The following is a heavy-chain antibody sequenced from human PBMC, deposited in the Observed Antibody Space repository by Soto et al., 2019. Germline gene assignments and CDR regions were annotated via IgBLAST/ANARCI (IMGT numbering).Heavy chain of an antibody. D-gene: IGHD6-13*01. CDR1: GGSISSGDYY. Sequence: QVQLQESGPGLVKPSQTLSLTCTVSGGSISSGDYYWSWIRQPPGKGLEWIGYIYYSGSTYYNPSLKSRVTISVDTSKNQFSLKLSSVTAADTAVYYCASEPTYSSSWYLLGGYWGQGTLVTVSS. J-gene: IGHJ4*02. CDR3: ASEPTYSSSWYLLGGY. V-gene: IGHV4-30-4*01. CDR2: IYYSGST.